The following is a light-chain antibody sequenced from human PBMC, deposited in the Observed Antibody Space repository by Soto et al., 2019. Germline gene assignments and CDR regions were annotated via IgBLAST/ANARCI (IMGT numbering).Light chain of an antibody. CDR2: AAS. CDR3: QQLNSFPIT. Sequence: DIQMTQSPSSLSASVGDRVTITCRTSQSISTSLNWYQQKAGKAPKLLIYAASTLQSGVPSRFSGSGSGTEFTLTISSLQPEDFATYYCQQLNSFPITFGQGTRLEIK. J-gene: IGKJ5*01. CDR1: QSISTS. V-gene: IGKV1-9*01.